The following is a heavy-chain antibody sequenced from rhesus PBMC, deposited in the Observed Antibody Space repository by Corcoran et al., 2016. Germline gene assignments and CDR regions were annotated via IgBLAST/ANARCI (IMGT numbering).Heavy chain of an antibody. V-gene: IGHV3-54*02. Sequence: EVQLVESGGGLVQPGGSLRLSCAASGFTFSSYGMHWVRQAPGKGLEWVAVISYDGSKKYYADYLKDRFTISRDNSKNMLYLQMNNLKLEDTAVYYCASNYEDDYGYYFSWGQGVLVTVSS. CDR3: ASNYEDDYGYYFS. CDR1: GFTFSSYG. D-gene: IGHD3-9*01. CDR2: ISYDGSKK. J-gene: IGHJ4*01.